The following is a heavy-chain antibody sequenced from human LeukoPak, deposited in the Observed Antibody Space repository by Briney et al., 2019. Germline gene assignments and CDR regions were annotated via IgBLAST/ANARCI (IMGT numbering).Heavy chain of an antibody. CDR1: GGSISSYY. Sequence: SETLSLTCTVSGGSISSYYWSWIRQPPGKGLEWIGYIFYSGSTNYNPSLKSRVTISVATSKNEFYLELSSVTAADTAVHYCARDYHDTSGYNYVGGYYYMDVWGKGTTVTVSS. V-gene: IGHV4-59*08. D-gene: IGHD3-22*01. CDR2: IFYSGST. CDR3: ARDYHDTSGYNYVGGYYYMDV. J-gene: IGHJ6*03.